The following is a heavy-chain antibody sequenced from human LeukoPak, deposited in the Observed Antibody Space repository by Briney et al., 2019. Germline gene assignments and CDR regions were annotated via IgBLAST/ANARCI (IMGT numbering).Heavy chain of an antibody. J-gene: IGHJ5*02. D-gene: IGHD3-9*01. CDR3: ARAELLRYFDRLPRRSHKDWFDP. CDR1: GGSISSYY. V-gene: IGHV4-4*07. CDR2: IYTSGST. Sequence: PSETLSLTCTVSGGSISSYYWSWIRQPAGKGLEWIGRIYTSGSTNYNPSLKSRVTISVDTSKNQFSLKLSSVTAADTAVYYCARAELLRYFDRLPRRSHKDWFDPWGQGTLVTVSS.